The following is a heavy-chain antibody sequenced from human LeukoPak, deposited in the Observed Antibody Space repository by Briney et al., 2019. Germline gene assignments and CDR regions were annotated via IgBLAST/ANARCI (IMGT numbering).Heavy chain of an antibody. CDR1: GFTFSGYW. Sequence: GGSLRLSCAASGFTFSGYWMHWVRQAPGKGLVWVSRIKSDGSATFYADSVKGRFTISGDNAKSTLYLQINSLRAEDTAVYYCTRSDWFDPWGQGTLVTVSS. CDR3: TRSDWFDP. V-gene: IGHV3-74*01. J-gene: IGHJ5*02. CDR2: IKSDGSAT.